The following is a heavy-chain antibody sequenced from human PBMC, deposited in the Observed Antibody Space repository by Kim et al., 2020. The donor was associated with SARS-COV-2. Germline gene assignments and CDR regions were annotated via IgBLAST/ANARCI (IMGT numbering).Heavy chain of an antibody. D-gene: IGHD3-16*01. J-gene: IGHJ6*02. V-gene: IGHV7-4-1*02. CDR1: GYTFTSYA. CDR2: INTNTGNP. CDR3: ARVTPADYYYYYGMDV. Sequence: ASVKVSCKASGYTFTSYAMNWVRQAPGQGLEWMVWINTNTGNPTYAQGFTGRFVFSLDTSVSTAYLQISSLKAEDTAVYYCARVTPADYYYYYGMDVWGQGTTVTVSS.